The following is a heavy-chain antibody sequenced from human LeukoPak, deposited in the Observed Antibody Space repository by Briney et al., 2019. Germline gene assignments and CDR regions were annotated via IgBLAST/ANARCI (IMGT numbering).Heavy chain of an antibody. Sequence: SETLPLTCAVYGGSFSGYYWSWIRQAPGKGLEWIGEINHSGSTNQNPSLKSRVTISVDTTKNQFSLKLSSVTAADSAVYYCTRGAEQLSSYGMDVWGKGTTVTVSS. J-gene: IGHJ6*04. CDR1: GGSFSGYY. CDR2: INHSGST. CDR3: TRGAEQLSSYGMDV. D-gene: IGHD5-18*01. V-gene: IGHV4-34*01.